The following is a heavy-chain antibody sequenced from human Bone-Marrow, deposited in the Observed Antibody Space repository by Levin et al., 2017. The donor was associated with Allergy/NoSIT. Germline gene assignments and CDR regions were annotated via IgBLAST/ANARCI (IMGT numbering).Heavy chain of an antibody. CDR2: ISDGGGGT. D-gene: IGHD2-15*01. Sequence: GGSLRLSCAASGFTFSSYAMSWVRQAPGKGLECVSVISDGGGGTAYADSVKGRFTISRDNSKNTLYLQMNSLRVEDTAVYYCAKGTLGYCSGSSCYPYDYWGQGTLVTVSS. J-gene: IGHJ4*02. V-gene: IGHV3-23*01. CDR3: AKGTLGYCSGSSCYPYDY. CDR1: GFTFSSYA.